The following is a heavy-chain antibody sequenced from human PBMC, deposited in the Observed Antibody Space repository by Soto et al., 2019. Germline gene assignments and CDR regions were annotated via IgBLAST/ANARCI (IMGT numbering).Heavy chain of an antibody. D-gene: IGHD3-22*01. J-gene: IGHJ5*02. CDR2: FDPEDGET. V-gene: IGHV1-24*01. CDR1: GYTLTELS. Sequence: GSSVKVSCKVSGYTLTELSMHWVRQAPGKGLEWMGGFDPEDGETIYAQKFQGRVTMTEDTSTDTAYMELSSLRSEDTAVYYCATPLYYYDSSGYLDRWGQGTLVTVS. CDR3: ATPLYYYDSSGYLDR.